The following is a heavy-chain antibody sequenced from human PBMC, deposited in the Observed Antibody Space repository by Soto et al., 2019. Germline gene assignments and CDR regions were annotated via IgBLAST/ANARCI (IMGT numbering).Heavy chain of an antibody. D-gene: IGHD3-22*01. Sequence: QVQLVQSGAEVKKPGASVKVSCKASGYTFTSYGISWVRQAPGQGLEWMGWISAYNGNTNYAQKLQGTVTMTTDTSTSTAYMELRSLRSDDTAVYYCARDRDTYYYDSSGYPYYYYGMDVWGQGTTVTVSS. CDR2: ISAYNGNT. V-gene: IGHV1-18*01. CDR1: GYTFTSYG. J-gene: IGHJ6*02. CDR3: ARDRDTYYYDSSGYPYYYYGMDV.